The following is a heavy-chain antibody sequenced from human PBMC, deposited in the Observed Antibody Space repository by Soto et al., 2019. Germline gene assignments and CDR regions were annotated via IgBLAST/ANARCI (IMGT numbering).Heavy chain of an antibody. Sequence: SQTLSLTCVISGDSVASNRATLNWVRQSPSRGLEWLGRTYYRSKWKNDYALSVNSRITINPDTSKNQLSLQLSSVTPDDTAIYYCVRGVDSSFDYWGQGTLVTVSS. CDR2: TYYRSKWKN. D-gene: IGHD6-13*01. J-gene: IGHJ4*02. V-gene: IGHV6-1*01. CDR1: GDSVASNRAT. CDR3: VRGVDSSFDY.